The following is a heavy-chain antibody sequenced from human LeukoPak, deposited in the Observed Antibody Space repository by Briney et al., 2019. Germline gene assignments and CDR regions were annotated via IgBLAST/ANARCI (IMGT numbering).Heavy chain of an antibody. Sequence: PSETLSLTCTVSGGSVSSGTYFWTWVRQPPGKGLEWIGHIHYSVTTNYNPSLKSRVTMSLDTSKNQFSLKLTSVTAADTAIYFCARWGTYWGQGILVTVSS. CDR3: ARWGTY. CDR2: IHYSVTT. J-gene: IGHJ4*02. V-gene: IGHV4-61*01. CDR1: GGSVSSGTYF. D-gene: IGHD7-27*01.